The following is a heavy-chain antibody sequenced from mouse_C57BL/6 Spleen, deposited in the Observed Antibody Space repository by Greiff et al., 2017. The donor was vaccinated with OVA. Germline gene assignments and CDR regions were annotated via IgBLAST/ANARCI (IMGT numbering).Heavy chain of an antibody. CDR3: TRAFYDGYSFDY. Sequence: EVQGVESGEGLVKPGGSLKLSCAASGFTFSSYAMSWVRQTPEKRLEWVAYISSGGDYIYYADTVKGRFTISRDNARNTLYLQMSSLKSEDTAMYYCTRAFYDGYSFDYWGQGTTLTVSS. J-gene: IGHJ2*01. D-gene: IGHD2-3*01. CDR1: GFTFSSYA. V-gene: IGHV5-9-1*02. CDR2: ISSGGDYI.